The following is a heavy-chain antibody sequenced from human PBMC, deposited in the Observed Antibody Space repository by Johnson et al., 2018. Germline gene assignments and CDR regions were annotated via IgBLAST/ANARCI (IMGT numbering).Heavy chain of an antibody. D-gene: IGHD1-7*01. CDR2: IYYSGST. CDR1: GGSISSYY. V-gene: IGHV4-59*01. Sequence: QVQLQESGPGLVKPSETLSLTCTVSGGSISSYYWSWIRQPPGKGLEWIGYIYYSGSTNYNPSLKSRVTISVDTSKNQFSLKLGSVTAADTAVYYSASNWNYGEDAFDSWGQGTMVTVSS. J-gene: IGHJ3*02. CDR3: ASNWNYGEDAFDS.